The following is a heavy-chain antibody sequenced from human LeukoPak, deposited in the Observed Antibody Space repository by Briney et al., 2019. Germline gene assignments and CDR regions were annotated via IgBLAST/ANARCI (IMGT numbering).Heavy chain of an antibody. CDR2: IGGSGSPT. J-gene: IGHJ3*02. CDR1: GFNFGNYE. Sequence: GGSLRLSWVVSGFNFGNYEMSWVRQAPGKGLEWVQYIGGSGSPTHYADSVKGRFTVSRDDAKNSLYLQLNSLRAEDTAVYYCAREIVSTPDTFDIWGQGTVVTVSS. CDR3: AREIVSTPDTFDI. D-gene: IGHD5/OR15-5a*01. V-gene: IGHV3-48*03.